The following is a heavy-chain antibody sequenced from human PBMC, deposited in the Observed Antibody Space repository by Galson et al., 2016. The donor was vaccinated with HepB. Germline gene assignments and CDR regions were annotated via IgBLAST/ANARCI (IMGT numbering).Heavy chain of an antibody. CDR1: GGSISSTSYY. D-gene: IGHD2-8*02. CDR2: IYSTANT. V-gene: IGHV4-39*01. CDR3: ANIRLWYYFDL. J-gene: IGHJ4*02. Sequence: SETLSLTCSVSGGSISSTSYYWGWIRQPPGRGLEWIGNIYSTANTYYSPSLKRRVTISVDTSKNQFSLNLSSVTAADTAVYYCANIRLWYYFDLWGQGTLVTVSS.